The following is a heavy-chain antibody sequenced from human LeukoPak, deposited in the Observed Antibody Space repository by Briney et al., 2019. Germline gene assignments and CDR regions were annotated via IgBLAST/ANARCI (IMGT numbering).Heavy chain of an antibody. J-gene: IGHJ4*02. CDR3: ARDQRIAARPDIDY. V-gene: IGHV3-74*01. CDR2: INSDGSST. D-gene: IGHD6-6*01. Sequence: GGSLRLSCAASGFTFSNSAMNWVRQTPGKGLVWVSRINSDGSSTSYADSVKGRFTISRDNAKNTLYLQMNSLRAEDTAVYYCARDQRIAARPDIDYWGQGTLVTVSS. CDR1: GFTFSNSA.